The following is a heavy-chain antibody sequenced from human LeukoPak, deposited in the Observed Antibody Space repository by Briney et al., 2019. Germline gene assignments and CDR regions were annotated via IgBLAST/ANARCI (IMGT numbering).Heavy chain of an antibody. D-gene: IGHD2-2*01. CDR1: GFTFSSYA. CDR2: ISGSGGST. CDR3: AKAGCSSTSCYEDY. J-gene: IGHJ4*02. Sequence: PGGSLRLSCAASGFTFSSYAMSWVRQAPAKGLEWVSAISGSGGSTYYSDSVKGRFTISRDNSKNTLYLQMNSLRAEDTAVYYCAKAGCSSTSCYEDYWGQGTLVTVSS. V-gene: IGHV3-23*01.